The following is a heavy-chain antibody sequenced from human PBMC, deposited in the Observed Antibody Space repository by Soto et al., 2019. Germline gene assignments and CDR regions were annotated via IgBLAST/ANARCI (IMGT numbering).Heavy chain of an antibody. Sequence: ASVKVSCKASGYTLTSYAMHWVRQAPGQRLEWMGWINAGNGNTKYSQKFQGRVTITRDTSASTAYMELSSLRSEDTAVYYCARGLRGSPYYFDYWGQGTLVTVSS. V-gene: IGHV1-3*01. J-gene: IGHJ4*02. D-gene: IGHD3-16*01. CDR2: INAGNGNT. CDR1: GYTLTSYA. CDR3: ARGLRGSPYYFDY.